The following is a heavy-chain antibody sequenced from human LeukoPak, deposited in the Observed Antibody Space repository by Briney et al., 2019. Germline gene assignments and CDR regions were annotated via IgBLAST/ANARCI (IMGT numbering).Heavy chain of an antibody. Sequence: ASVKVSCKASGYTFTSHDINWVRQATGQAPEFMGWINPNSGATGYAQKFQGRVTVTRDTSISTAYMKLSSLTSEDTAVYYCTRHTSPTFDYWGQGTLVTVSS. D-gene: IGHD2-2*01. V-gene: IGHV1-8*01. J-gene: IGHJ4*02. CDR3: TRHTSPTFDY. CDR2: INPNSGAT. CDR1: GYTFTSHD.